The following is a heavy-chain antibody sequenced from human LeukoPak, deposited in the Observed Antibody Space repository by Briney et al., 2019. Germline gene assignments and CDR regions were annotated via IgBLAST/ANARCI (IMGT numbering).Heavy chain of an antibody. D-gene: IGHD2-2*01. Sequence: PSETLSLTCAVSGYSISSAYYWGWIRQPPGKGLEWIGTISHSGTTYFNPSLKCRVTIFLDTSKNQFSLKLTSVTAADTAVYYCARFGSTSGGGFDPWGQGTLVTVSS. J-gene: IGHJ5*02. CDR2: ISHSGTT. V-gene: IGHV4-38-2*01. CDR3: ARFGSTSGGGFDP. CDR1: GYSISSAYY.